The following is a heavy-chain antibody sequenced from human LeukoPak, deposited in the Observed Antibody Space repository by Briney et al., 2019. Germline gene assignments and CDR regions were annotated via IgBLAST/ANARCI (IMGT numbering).Heavy chain of an antibody. V-gene: IGHV3-64D*09. CDR1: GLTFSHYA. D-gene: IGHD2-15*01. J-gene: IGHJ4*02. CDR2: ISSNGANT. Sequence: GGSLRLSCSASGLTFSHYAMHWVPQAPGKGLEYGSAISSNGANTYYADSVKGRVTISRDNSKNTLFLQLSSLRVEDTAVYYCVKRYCSGGSCYQFDYWGQGTLVIVSS. CDR3: VKRYCSGGSCYQFDY.